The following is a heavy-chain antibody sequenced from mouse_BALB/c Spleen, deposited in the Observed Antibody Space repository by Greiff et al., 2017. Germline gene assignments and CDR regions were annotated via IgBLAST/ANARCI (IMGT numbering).Heavy chain of an antibody. CDR3: ARDLMTTGAMDY. J-gene: IGHJ4*01. V-gene: IGHV7-3*02. CDR2: IRNKANGYTT. Sequence: EVKLVESGGGLVQPGGSLRLSCATSGFTFTDYYMSWVRQPPGKALEWLGFIRNKANGYTTEYSASVKGRFTISRDNSQSILYLQMNTLRAEDSATYYCARDLMTTGAMDYWGQGTSVTVSS. D-gene: IGHD2-4*01. CDR1: GFTFTDYY.